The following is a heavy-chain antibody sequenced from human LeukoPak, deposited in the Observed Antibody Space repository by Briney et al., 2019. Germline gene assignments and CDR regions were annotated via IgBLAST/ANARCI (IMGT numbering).Heavy chain of an antibody. Sequence: SVKVSCKASGGTFSSYAISLVRQAPGQGLEWMGGIIPIFGTANYAQKFQGRVTITTDESTSTAYMELSSLRSEDTAVYYCASLRTGTNNWFDPWGQGTLVTVSS. V-gene: IGHV1-69*05. D-gene: IGHD1-1*01. J-gene: IGHJ5*02. CDR2: IIPIFGTA. CDR1: GGTFSSYA. CDR3: ASLRTGTNNWFDP.